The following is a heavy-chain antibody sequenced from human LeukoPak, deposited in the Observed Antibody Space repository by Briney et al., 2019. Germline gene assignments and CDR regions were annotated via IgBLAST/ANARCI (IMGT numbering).Heavy chain of an antibody. CDR1: GFTFSSYT. CDR2: INNNSTTI. J-gene: IGHJ4*02. Sequence: GGSLRLSCAASGFTFSSYTMNWVRQAPGKGLEWVSYINNNSTTIYYADSVKGRFTISRDNAKNSLYLQMNSLRAEDTAVYYCARGMEGLRSPFDYWGQGTLVTVSS. V-gene: IGHV3-48*04. CDR3: ARGMEGLRSPFDY. D-gene: IGHD4-17*01.